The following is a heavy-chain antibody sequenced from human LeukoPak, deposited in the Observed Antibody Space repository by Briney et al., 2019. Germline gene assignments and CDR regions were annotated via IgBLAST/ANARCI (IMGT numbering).Heavy chain of an antibody. CDR1: GFTFSSYG. CDR2: IPYDGSNK. J-gene: IGHJ6*03. D-gene: IGHD1-1*01. V-gene: IGHV3-30*19. CDR3: ARGSTAGGYYYYYYMDV. Sequence: PGGSLRLSCAASGFTFSSYGMHWVRQAPGKGLEWVAVIPYDGSNKYYADSVKGRFTISRDNSKNTLYLQMNSLRAEDTAVYYCARGSTAGGYYYYYYMDVWGQGTMVTVSS.